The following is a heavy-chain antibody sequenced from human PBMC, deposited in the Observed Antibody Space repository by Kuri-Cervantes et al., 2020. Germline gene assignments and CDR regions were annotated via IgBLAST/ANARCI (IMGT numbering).Heavy chain of an antibody. Sequence: ASVKVSCKTSGFAFSNYPVAWVRQAPGQGLEWMGWISAYNGDTNYAQKLQGRVTMTTDTSTSTAYMELRSLRSDDTAVYYCARDPPITMVRGVILGYYYMDVWGKGTTVTVSS. J-gene: IGHJ6*03. CDR2: ISAYNGDT. D-gene: IGHD3-10*01. V-gene: IGHV1-18*01. CDR3: ARDPPITMVRGVILGYYYMDV. CDR1: GFAFSNYP.